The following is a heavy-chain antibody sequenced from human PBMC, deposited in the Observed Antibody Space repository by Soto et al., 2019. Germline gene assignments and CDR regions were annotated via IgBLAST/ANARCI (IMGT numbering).Heavy chain of an antibody. CDR1: GFTFSDSA. CDR2: IRNKADSYAT. CDR3: TRYWQPVTTSFDY. V-gene: IGHV3-73*01. J-gene: IGHJ4*02. Sequence: GGSLRLSCTGSGFTFSDSAIHWVRQASGKGLEWLGRIRNKADSYATLYAASVEGRFTISRDDSKNTAYLQMNSLKTEDTALYYCTRYWQPVTTSFDYWGQGTLVTVSS. D-gene: IGHD4-17*01.